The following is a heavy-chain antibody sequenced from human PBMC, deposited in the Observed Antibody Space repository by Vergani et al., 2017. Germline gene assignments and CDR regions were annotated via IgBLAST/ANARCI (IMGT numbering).Heavy chain of an antibody. Sequence: QVQLKESGPGLVGPSETLSLTCTAPGGPFSGGSHYWGWIRQPAGKGLEWIGRIYNTGGTNYDPSLKTRVTMSVDTSKNQFSLKLASVTAADTAIYYCARFSSGFVAWGPGTPVTVSS. CDR3: ARFSSGFVA. V-gene: IGHV4-61*02. J-gene: IGHJ4*02. CDR2: IYNTGGT. CDR1: GGPFSGGSHY. D-gene: IGHD5-12*01.